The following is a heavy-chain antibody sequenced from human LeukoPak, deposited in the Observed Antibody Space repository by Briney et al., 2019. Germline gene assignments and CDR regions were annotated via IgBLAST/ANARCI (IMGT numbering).Heavy chain of an antibody. D-gene: IGHD6-19*01. CDR3: ARVVAVARWGSLGY. V-gene: IGHV7-4-1*01. CDR1: GYTFTSYA. J-gene: IGHJ4*02. Sequence: ASVKVSCKASGYTFTSYAMNWVRQAPGQGLEWMGWINTNTGNPTYAQGFTGRFVFSLDTSVSTAYLQIGSPKAEDTAVYYCARVVAVARWGSLGYWGQGTLVTVSS. CDR2: INTNTGNP.